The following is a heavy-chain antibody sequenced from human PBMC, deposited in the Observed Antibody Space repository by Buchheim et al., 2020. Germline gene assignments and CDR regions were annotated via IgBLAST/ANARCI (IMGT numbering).Heavy chain of an antibody. D-gene: IGHD1-26*01. CDR1: GGSISSGGYS. V-gene: IGHV4-30-2*01. CDR3: AREGRWELLGAFDI. J-gene: IGHJ3*02. CDR2: IYHSGST. Sequence: QLQLQESGSGLVKPSQTLSLTCAVSGGSISSGGYSWSWIRQPPGKGLEWIGFIYHSGSTYYNPSLKSRVTITVDKSTHQFSLKLSSVTAADTAVYYCAREGRWELLGAFDIWGQGT.